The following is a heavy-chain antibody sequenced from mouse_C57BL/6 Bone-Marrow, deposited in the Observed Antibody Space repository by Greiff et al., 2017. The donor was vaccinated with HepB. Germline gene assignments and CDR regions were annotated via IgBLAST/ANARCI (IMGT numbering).Heavy chain of an antibody. D-gene: IGHD1-1*01. V-gene: IGHV5-2*01. Sequence: EVQLVESGGGLVQPGESLKLSCESNEYEFPSHDMSWVRKTPEKRLELVAAINSDGGSTYYPDTMERRFIISRDNTKKTLYLQMRSLRSEDTALYYCARLDYYGSSQLYFDDWGQGTTLTVSS. CDR2: INSDGGST. J-gene: IGHJ2*01. CDR3: ARLDYYGSSQLYFDD. CDR1: EYEFPSHD.